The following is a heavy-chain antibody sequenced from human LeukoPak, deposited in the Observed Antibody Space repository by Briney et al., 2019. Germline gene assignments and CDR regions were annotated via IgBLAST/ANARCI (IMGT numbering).Heavy chain of an antibody. J-gene: IGHJ4*02. D-gene: IGHD2-8*01. V-gene: IGHV3-23*01. CDR2: VSGGGAYT. Sequence: GGSLSLSCVGSGLSFSSFAMSWVRQAPGKGREWVSTVSGGGAYTYYADSVKGRFTVSRDDSKSMHFLQMNSLRPEDTALYFCAKRITVSAGYYLDSWGQGTLVTVSS. CDR1: GLSFSSFA. CDR3: AKRITVSAGYYLDS.